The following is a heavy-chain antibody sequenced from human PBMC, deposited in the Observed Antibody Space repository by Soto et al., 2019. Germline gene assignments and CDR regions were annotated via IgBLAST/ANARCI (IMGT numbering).Heavy chain of an antibody. CDR2: IIPIFGTA. J-gene: IGHJ5*02. Sequence: QVQLVQSGAEVKKPGSSVKVSCKASGGTFSSYAISWVRQAPGQGLEWMGGIIPIFGTANYAQKFQGRVTITADKSPSTAYMELSSLRSEDTAVYYCARETSVYSGSYHAAWFDPWGQGTLVTVSS. CDR3: ARETSVYSGSYHAAWFDP. V-gene: IGHV1-69*06. CDR1: GGTFSSYA. D-gene: IGHD1-26*01.